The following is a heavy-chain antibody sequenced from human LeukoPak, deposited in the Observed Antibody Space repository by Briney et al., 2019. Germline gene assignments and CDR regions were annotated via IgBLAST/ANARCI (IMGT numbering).Heavy chain of an antibody. J-gene: IGHJ3*02. D-gene: IGHD2-2*01. CDR1: GGTFSSYA. V-gene: IGHV1-69*05. CDR3: ARGSIVVVPAAKEDDAFDI. CDR2: IIPIFGTG. Sequence: SETVSCKAPGGTFSSYAISWVRRAPGQGHEWMGGIIPIFGTGNYAQKFQGRVTITTDEPTSTAYMELSSLRSEDSAVYYCARGSIVVVPAAKEDDAFDIWGQGTMVTVSS.